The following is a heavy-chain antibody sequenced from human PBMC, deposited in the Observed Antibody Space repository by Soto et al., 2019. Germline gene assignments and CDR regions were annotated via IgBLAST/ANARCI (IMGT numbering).Heavy chain of an antibody. Sequence: QLQLQESGPGLVKPSETLSLTCAVSGGSLSAPTYYWGWVRQPPGKGLEWIGHIHYTGSAFYIPSVKSRVTISVDMSKNQFSLRLTAVTAADTAVYSWARVRGEVDNWFDPWGRGTLVIVSS. CDR1: GGSLSAPTYY. CDR2: IHYTGSA. D-gene: IGHD3-10*01. CDR3: ARVRGEVDNWFDP. J-gene: IGHJ5*02. V-gene: IGHV4-39*01.